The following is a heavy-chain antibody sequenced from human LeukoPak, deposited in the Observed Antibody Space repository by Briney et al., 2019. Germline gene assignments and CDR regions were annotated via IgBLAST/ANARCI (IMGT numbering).Heavy chain of an antibody. CDR3: ARLRAFDI. V-gene: IGHV3-7*01. D-gene: IGHD2-21*02. J-gene: IGHJ3*02. CDR2: MKEDGSQK. CDR1: GFTFSRYW. Sequence: GGSLRLSCTASGFTFSRYWMSWVRQAPGKGLEWVANMKEDGSQKYYVDSVKGRFTISRDNAKNSLYLQMNSLRAEDTAVYYCARLRAFDIWGRGTKVTVSS.